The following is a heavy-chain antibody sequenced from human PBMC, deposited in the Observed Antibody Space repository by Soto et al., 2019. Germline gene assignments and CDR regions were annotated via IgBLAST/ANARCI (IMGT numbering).Heavy chain of an antibody. CDR2: ISGSGGST. V-gene: IGHV3-23*01. Sequence: GGSLSLSCAASGFTFSSYAMSWVRQAPGKGLEWVSAISGSGGSTYYSDSVKGRFTISRDNSKNTLYLQMNSLRAEDTAVYYCAKGVHSSSWGDYYYYYGMDVWGQGTTVTVSS. D-gene: IGHD6-13*01. CDR1: GFTFSSYA. J-gene: IGHJ6*02. CDR3: AKGVHSSSWGDYYYYYGMDV.